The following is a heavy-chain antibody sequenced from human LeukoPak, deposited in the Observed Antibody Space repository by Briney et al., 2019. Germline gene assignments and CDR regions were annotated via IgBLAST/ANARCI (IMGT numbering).Heavy chain of an antibody. CDR3: AKDGGVAGNLYYYYGMDD. D-gene: IGHD6-19*01. V-gene: IGHV3-30*18. Sequence: GGSLRLSCAASGFTFSSYGMHWVRQAPGKGLEWVAVISYDGSNKYYADSVKGRFTISRDNSKNTLYLQMNSLRAEDTAVYYCAKDGGVAGNLYYYYGMDDWGKGTTVTVSS. CDR1: GFTFSSYG. CDR2: ISYDGSNK. J-gene: IGHJ6*04.